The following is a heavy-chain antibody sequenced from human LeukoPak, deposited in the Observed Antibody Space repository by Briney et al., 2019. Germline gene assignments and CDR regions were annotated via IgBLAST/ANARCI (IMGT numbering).Heavy chain of an antibody. D-gene: IGHD4-23*01. J-gene: IGHJ4*02. Sequence: GGSLRLSCAASGITFSDYWMSWVRQAPGKGPEWVANIKDDGSEKYYMGSVKGRFTISRDNAENSLYLQMNSLRAEDTAVYYCARIYGANSKYYFDYWGQGTLVTVSS. V-gene: IGHV3-7*01. CDR1: GITFSDYW. CDR2: IKDDGSEK. CDR3: ARIYGANSKYYFDY.